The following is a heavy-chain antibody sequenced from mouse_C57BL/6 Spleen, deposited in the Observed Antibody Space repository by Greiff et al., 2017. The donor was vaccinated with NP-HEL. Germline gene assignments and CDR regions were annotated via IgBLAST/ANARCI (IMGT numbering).Heavy chain of an antibody. CDR2: IYPGNSDT. CDR3: TKLDYDGFYMDY. V-gene: IGHV1-5*01. J-gene: IGHJ4*01. Sequence: EVQLQQSGTVLARPGASVKMSCKTSGYTFTSYWMHWVKQRPGQGLEWIGAIYPGNSDTSYNQKFKGKAKLTAVTSASTAYMELSSLTNEDSAVYYCTKLDYDGFYMDYWGQGTSVTVSS. CDR1: GYTFTSYW. D-gene: IGHD2-4*01.